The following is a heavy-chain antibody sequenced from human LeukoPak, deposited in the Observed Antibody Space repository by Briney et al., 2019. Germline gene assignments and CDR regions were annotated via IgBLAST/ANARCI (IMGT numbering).Heavy chain of an antibody. CDR1: GFTFSNYA. D-gene: IGHD2-15*01. CDR3: AKGAVVLTALSSFDY. J-gene: IGHJ4*02. Sequence: GGSLRLSCAASGFTFSNYAMSWVRQAPGKGLEWVSNIRGSGDTTFYAESAKGRFIISRDNSKDTLFLQMNSLRAEDTAVYYCAKGAVVLTALSSFDYWGQGTLVTVSS. CDR2: IRGSGDTT. V-gene: IGHV3-23*01.